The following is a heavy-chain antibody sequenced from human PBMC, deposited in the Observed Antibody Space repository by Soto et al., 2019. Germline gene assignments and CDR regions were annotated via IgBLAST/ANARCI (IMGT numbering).Heavy chain of an antibody. CDR1: GGSISSYY. V-gene: IGHV4-59*08. D-gene: IGHD2-2*01. Sequence: PSETLSLTCTGSGGSISSYYWNWIRQSPGKGLEWIGYIYYNGNTNYNPSLKSRVTISVDTSKNHFTLNLSSVTAADTAVYYCARQSRYCSSTSCYNWFDPWGQGTLVTVSS. CDR3: ARQSRYCSSTSCYNWFDP. CDR2: IYYNGNT. J-gene: IGHJ5*02.